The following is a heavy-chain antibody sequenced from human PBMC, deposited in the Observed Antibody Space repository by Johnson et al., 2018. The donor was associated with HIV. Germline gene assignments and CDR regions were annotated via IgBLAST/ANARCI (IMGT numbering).Heavy chain of an antibody. J-gene: IGHJ3*02. CDR1: GFTFSGSA. CDR2: IRSKANSYAT. V-gene: IGHV3-73*02. D-gene: IGHD6-19*01. Sequence: VQLVESGGGLVQPGGSLKLSCAASGFTFSGSAMHWVRQASGKGREWVGRIRSKANSYATAYAASVKGRFTISRDDSKNTAYLQMNSLKTEDTAVYYCTSGKSWLAVDAFDIWGQGTMVTVSS. CDR3: TSGKSWLAVDAFDI.